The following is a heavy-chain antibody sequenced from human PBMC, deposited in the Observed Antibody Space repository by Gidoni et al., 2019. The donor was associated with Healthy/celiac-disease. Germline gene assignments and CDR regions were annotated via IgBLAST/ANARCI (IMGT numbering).Heavy chain of an antibody. V-gene: IGHV3-23*01. D-gene: IGHD4-4*01. CDR3: VKGLDDYNYGFDI. Sequence: EVQLLESGGGLVQPVGSLRPSCAASGLTFSSPAMTWVRQAPGKGLEWVSGISSSGGSTYYADSVKGRFTISRDNSKNTLYLQMNSLRAEDTALYYCVKGLDDYNYGFDIWGQGTMVTVSS. J-gene: IGHJ3*02. CDR1: GLTFSSPA. CDR2: ISSSGGST.